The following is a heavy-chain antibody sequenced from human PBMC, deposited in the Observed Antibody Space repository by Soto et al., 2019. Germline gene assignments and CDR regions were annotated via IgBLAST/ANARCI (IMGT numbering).Heavy chain of an antibody. Sequence: VASVKVSCKAFGYTFTTYGINRVRQAPGQGLEWMGWVSPYNGDTTYAQKVQGRVTMTTDTSTRTAYLELRSLRSDDTAVYYCAREVGHMDVWGQGTTVTVSS. CDR3: AREVGHMDV. CDR2: VSPYNGDT. CDR1: GYTFTTYG. D-gene: IGHD2-2*01. J-gene: IGHJ6*02. V-gene: IGHV1-18*04.